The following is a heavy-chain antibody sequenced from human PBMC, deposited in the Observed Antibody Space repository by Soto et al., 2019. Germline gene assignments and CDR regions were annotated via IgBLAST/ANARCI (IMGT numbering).Heavy chain of an antibody. J-gene: IGHJ6*02. V-gene: IGHV1-3*01. CDR3: ARDLSGWVLTNGPVGVDV. CDR1: GYTFANYA. D-gene: IGHD2-21*02. Sequence: QVRLVQSGTEVKKPGASVMVSCKASGYTFANYAIHWVRQAPGQDFEWMGWINAGNGNTRNSQKFQGRVTFTRDTSATTAHREVGSLRLEDTAVYYCARDLSGWVLTNGPVGVDVWGQGTTVIVSS. CDR2: INAGNGNT.